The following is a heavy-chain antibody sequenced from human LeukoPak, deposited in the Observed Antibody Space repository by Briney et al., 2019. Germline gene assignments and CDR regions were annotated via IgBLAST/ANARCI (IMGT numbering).Heavy chain of an antibody. Sequence: GRFLRLSCAASGFTFSSYAMHWVRQAPGKGLEWVAVISYDGSNKYYADSVKGRFTISRDNSKNTLYLQMNSLRAEDTAVYYCARDSYGMDVWGQGTTVTVSS. CDR2: ISYDGSNK. CDR1: GFTFSSYA. CDR3: ARDSYGMDV. V-gene: IGHV3-30-3*01. J-gene: IGHJ6*02.